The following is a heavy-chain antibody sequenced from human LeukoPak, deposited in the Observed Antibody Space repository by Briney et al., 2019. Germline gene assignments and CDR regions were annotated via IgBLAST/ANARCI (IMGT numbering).Heavy chain of an antibody. J-gene: IGHJ6*02. V-gene: IGHV3-30*03. Sequence: QPGRSLRLSCATSGFTFSSYGIHWVPQAPGKGLEWVAVISHDRTKKHYGDSVKGRLTITRDNSKNTLFLQMNSLRMEDTAAYYCATSLSDCSGGRCYPWGFLYYGMDVWGPGTTVTVSS. CDR1: GFTFSSYG. CDR3: ATSLSDCSGGRCYPWGFLYYGMDV. D-gene: IGHD2-15*01. CDR2: ISHDRTKK.